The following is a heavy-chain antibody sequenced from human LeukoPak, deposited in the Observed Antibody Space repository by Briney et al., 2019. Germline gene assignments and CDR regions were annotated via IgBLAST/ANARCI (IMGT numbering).Heavy chain of an antibody. V-gene: IGHV3-30*02. CDR3: AKDRVGALYYFDF. CDR1: GFIFSSYG. Sequence: GGSLRLSCAASGFIFSSYGMHWVRQAPGKGLEWVTFIRSDGSKMYYGDSVKGRFTTSRDNSKNTLYLQMSSLRPEDTAVYYCAKDRVGALYYFDFWGQGIRVTVSS. J-gene: IGHJ4*02. CDR2: IRSDGSKM. D-gene: IGHD1-26*01.